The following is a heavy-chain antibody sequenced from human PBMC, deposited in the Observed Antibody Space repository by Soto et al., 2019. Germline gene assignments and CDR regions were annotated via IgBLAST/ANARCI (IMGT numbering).Heavy chain of an antibody. J-gene: IGHJ3*02. CDR2: MNPNSGNT. CDR3: AILASVGDVAFDI. V-gene: IGHV1-8*01. D-gene: IGHD3-10*01. Sequence: QVQLVQSGAEVKKPGASVKVSCKASGYTFTSYDINWVRQATGHGLEWMGWMNPNSGNTGYAQKFQGRVTMTRNTSITTAYMELSSLRSEDTAVYYCAILASVGDVAFDIWGQGTMVTVSS. CDR1: GYTFTSYD.